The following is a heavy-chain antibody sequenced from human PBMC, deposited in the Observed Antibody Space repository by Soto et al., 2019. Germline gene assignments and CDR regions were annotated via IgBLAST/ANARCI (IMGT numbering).Heavy chain of an antibody. D-gene: IGHD2-8*01. V-gene: IGHV3-23*01. J-gene: IGHJ4*02. Sequence: PGGSLRLSCAASGFIFSSYAMSWVRQAPGKGLEWVSVITGSGGSTYYADSVKGRFTISRDTSKNTLFLQMNSLRAEDTAVYYCAREMGAPPARGFDYWVQGALVTVSS. CDR3: AREMGAPPARGFDY. CDR1: GFIFSSYA. CDR2: ITGSGGST.